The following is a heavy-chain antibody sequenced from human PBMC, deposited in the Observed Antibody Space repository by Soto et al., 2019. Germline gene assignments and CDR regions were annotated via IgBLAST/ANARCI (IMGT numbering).Heavy chain of an antibody. V-gene: IGHV1-2*04. CDR3: ARESGGATATLDYYYFYMDV. Sequence: QVQLVQSGAEVRKPGASVTVSCRSSGDSFNDYYIHWVRQAPGQGFEWMGWINPNGGVTKYAQKCQGWFSMTRDTSIRTVYMQLSRLRSDDTAVYYCARESGGATATLDYYYFYMDVWGTGTTVTVSS. CDR1: GDSFNDYY. CDR2: INPNGGVT. J-gene: IGHJ6*03. D-gene: IGHD5-12*01.